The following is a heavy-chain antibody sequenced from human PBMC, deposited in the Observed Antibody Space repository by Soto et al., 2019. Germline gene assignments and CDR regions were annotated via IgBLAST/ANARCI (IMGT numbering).Heavy chain of an antibody. Sequence: PGGSLRLSCAASGFDFSVYWMSWVRQAPGKGPEWVANKKFDGSEKQYVDSVKGRFTNSRDNARNSVFLQMNSLRAGDTAVYYCVKDGGCCSSATCYSPRNHYFDAWGQGTLVTVSS. D-gene: IGHD2-2*01. V-gene: IGHV3-7*03. J-gene: IGHJ5*02. CDR1: GFDFSVYW. CDR2: KKFDGSEK. CDR3: VKDGGCCSSATCYSPRNHYFDA.